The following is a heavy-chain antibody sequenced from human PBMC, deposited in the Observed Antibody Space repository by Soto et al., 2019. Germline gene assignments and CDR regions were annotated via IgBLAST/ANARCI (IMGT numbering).Heavy chain of an antibody. CDR3: ARLAVPAAINEVGNWFDP. CDR1: GYSFTSYW. Sequence: GESLKISCKGSGYSFTSYWIGWVRQMPGKGLEWMGIIYPGDSDTRYSPSFQGQVTISADKSISTAYLQWSSLKASDTAMYYCARLAVPAAINEVGNWFDPWGQGTLVTVSS. CDR2: IYPGDSDT. D-gene: IGHD2-2*01. V-gene: IGHV5-51*01. J-gene: IGHJ5*02.